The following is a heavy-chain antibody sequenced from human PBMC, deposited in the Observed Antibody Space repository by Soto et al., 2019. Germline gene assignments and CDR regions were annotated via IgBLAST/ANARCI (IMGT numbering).Heavy chain of an antibody. D-gene: IGHD2-8*01. CDR1: GFSLSTSGVG. CDR3: AHGMVYAIGEGAFDI. Sequence: SGPTLVKPTQTLTLTCTFSGFSLSTSGVGVGWIRQPPGKALEWLALIYWDDDKRYSPSLKSRLTITKDTSKNQVVLTMTNMDPVDTATYYCAHGMVYAIGEGAFDIWGQGTMVTVSS. J-gene: IGHJ3*02. V-gene: IGHV2-5*02. CDR2: IYWDDDK.